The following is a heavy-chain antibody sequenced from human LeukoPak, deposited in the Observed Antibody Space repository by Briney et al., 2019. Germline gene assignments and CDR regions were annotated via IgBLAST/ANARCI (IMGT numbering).Heavy chain of an antibody. CDR2: ISASGGST. CDR3: ATLGTGYSSSWLYCMDV. Sequence: GGSLRLSCAASGFTFSSSAMSWVRQVPGKGLEWVSGISASGGSTSYADSVRGRFTISRDNSKNTLYLQMNSLRAEDTAVYYCATLGTGYSSSWLYCMDVWGQGTTVTVPS. CDR1: GFTFSSSA. J-gene: IGHJ6*02. V-gene: IGHV3-23*01. D-gene: IGHD6-13*01.